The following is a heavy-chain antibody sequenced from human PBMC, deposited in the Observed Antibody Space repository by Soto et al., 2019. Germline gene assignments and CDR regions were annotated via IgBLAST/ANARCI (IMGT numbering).Heavy chain of an antibody. Sequence: SETLSLTCVVYGGSLSGIYWTWVRQPPGKGLEWIGEINHSGSTNYSPSLESRVTISLDTSNNQFSLKLSSVTAADTAVYYCARAPPKGPIDYWGQGTLVTVSS. V-gene: IGHV4-34*01. CDR3: ARAPPKGPIDY. CDR1: GGSLSGIY. J-gene: IGHJ4*02. CDR2: INHSGST.